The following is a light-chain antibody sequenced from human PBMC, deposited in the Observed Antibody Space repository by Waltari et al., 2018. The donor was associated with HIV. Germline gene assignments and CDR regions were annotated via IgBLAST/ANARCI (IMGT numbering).Light chain of an antibody. J-gene: IGKJ4*01. V-gene: IGKV1-33*01. CDR1: EDISRS. CDR3: HQHRALPLT. CDR2: DAS. Sequence: DIQMTQSPSSLSASVGDSVTITCQANEDISRSLSWYQQKPGKAPRLLIRDASFLGSGDPSRFSGSGSGTHCTFTITNLQPEDIATYYCHQHRALPLTFGGGTKIEIK.